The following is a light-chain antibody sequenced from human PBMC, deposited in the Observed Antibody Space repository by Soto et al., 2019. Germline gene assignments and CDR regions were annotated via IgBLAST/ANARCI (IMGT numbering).Light chain of an antibody. CDR1: QSVYINS. V-gene: IGKV3-20*01. CDR2: GAA. Sequence: EIVLTQTPGTLSLSPGETATLSCRASQSVYINSLAWYQQKPGQPPRLLIYGAATRASAVPDRFSGSGSGADFALTITRLEPEDFAVYYCQQYGNSPLTFGPGTRVD. J-gene: IGKJ3*01. CDR3: QQYGNSPLT.